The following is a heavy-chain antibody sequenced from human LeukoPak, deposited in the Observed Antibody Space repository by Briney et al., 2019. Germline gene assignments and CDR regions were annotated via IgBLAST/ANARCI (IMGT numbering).Heavy chain of an antibody. D-gene: IGHD6-13*01. J-gene: IGHJ5*02. CDR3: ASGGRISAGNWFDP. V-gene: IGHV4-4*07. CDR1: VDSHRTHY. Sequence: SETLSLLRTVSVDSHRTHYSSWIPQPAGKALEGIGRVYPSGRTIYSPSLETRVTMSVDTSKKQCSLKLRSVTAADTAVYYCASGGRISAGNWFDPWGQGTLVTV. CDR2: VYPSGRT.